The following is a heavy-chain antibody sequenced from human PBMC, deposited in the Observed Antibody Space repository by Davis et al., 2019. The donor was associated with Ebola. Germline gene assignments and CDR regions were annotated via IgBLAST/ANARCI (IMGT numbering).Heavy chain of an antibody. V-gene: IGHV3-48*02. CDR3: AKGDLSQHIVVVTARDAFDI. CDR1: GFTFSRSS. Sequence: GSLTLSCAASGFTFSRSSMNWVRQAPGKGLEWVLYISSSSSTIYYADSVKGRFTISRDNAKNSLYLQMNSLRDEDTAVYYCAKGDLSQHIVVVTARDAFDIWGQGTMVTVSS. J-gene: IGHJ3*02. CDR2: ISSSSSTI. D-gene: IGHD2-21*02.